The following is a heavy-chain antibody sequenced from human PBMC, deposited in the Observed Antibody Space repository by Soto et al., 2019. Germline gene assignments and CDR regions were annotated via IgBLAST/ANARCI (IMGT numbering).Heavy chain of an antibody. J-gene: IGHJ5*02. Sequence: QVQLQESGPGLVKPSETLSLTCSVSGGSINDYYWTWIRQPPGMGLELIGYIYYRGTTYYNPSLMGRLTMSIHTSKNQFSLNLSSVTAADTALYYCARLGCSGGSCPFDPWGQGTLVTVSS. CDR2: IYYRGTT. CDR1: GGSINDYY. V-gene: IGHV4-59*08. D-gene: IGHD2-15*01. CDR3: ARLGCSGGSCPFDP.